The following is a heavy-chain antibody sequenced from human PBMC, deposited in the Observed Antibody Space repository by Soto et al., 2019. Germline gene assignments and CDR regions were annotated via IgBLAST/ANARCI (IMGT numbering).Heavy chain of an antibody. Sequence: EVQLLESGGGLVQPGGSLRLSCGVSGFTFNDFEMNWDRQAPGKGLEWLAYIDGSGTTKKYADSVRGRFTISRDNPNNSLFLQMSSLSAADTAIYYCARGFGRFNDWGQGTLVSVSS. V-gene: IGHV3-48*03. CDR1: GFTFNDFE. J-gene: IGHJ4*02. CDR3: ARGFGRFND. D-gene: IGHD3-10*01. CDR2: IDGSGTTK.